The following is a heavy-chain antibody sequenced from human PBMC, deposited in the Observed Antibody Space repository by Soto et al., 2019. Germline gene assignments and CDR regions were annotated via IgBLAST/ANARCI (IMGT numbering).Heavy chain of an antibody. D-gene: IGHD5-12*01. V-gene: IGHV4-39*01. Sequence: SETLSLTCTVSGGSISSSSYYWGWIRQPPGKGLEWIGSIYYSGSTYYNPSLKSRVTISVDTSKNQFSLKLSSVTAADTAVYYCARGVGWLQADFDYWGQGTLVTVSS. CDR3: ARGVGWLQADFDY. CDR2: IYYSGST. CDR1: GGSISSSSYY. J-gene: IGHJ4*02.